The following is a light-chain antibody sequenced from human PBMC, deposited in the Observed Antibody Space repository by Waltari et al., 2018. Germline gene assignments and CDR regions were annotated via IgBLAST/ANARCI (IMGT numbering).Light chain of an antibody. CDR1: NSNIGSNN. J-gene: IGLJ3*02. CDR2: TND. Sequence: QSVLTQPPSASGTPGQRVTMSCSGSNSNIGSNNVNWYHQVPGKAPKLLMDTNDKRPSGVPDRFSGSKSATAASLAISGLQSEDEADYFCEAWDDTLNGPVFGGGTKLTVL. V-gene: IGLV1-44*01. CDR3: EAWDDTLNGPV.